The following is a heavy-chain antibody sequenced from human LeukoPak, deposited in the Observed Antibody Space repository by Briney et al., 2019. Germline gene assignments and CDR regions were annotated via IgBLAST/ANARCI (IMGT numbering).Heavy chain of an antibody. D-gene: IGHD3-16*01. CDR1: GYKITRYW. CDR2: IYTGDSDT. Sequence: AESLKISCNASGYKITRYWIGWVRHMPGEGVEWRGFIYTGDSDTTYSPSFQSHVIISANKSINTFYLLWSNLKAADTATYYYGGGGGGRDYYYMDVWGKGTTVTVSS. V-gene: IGHV5-51*01. J-gene: IGHJ6*03. CDR3: GGGGGGRDYYYMDV.